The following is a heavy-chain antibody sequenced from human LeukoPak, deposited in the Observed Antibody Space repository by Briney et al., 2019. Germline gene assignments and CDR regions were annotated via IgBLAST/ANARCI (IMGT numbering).Heavy chain of an antibody. Sequence: GASVKVSCKASGYTFTGYYMHWVRQAPGQGLEWMGWINPNSGGTNYAQKFQGRVTMTTDTSTSTAYMELRSLRSDDTAVYYCARASGTGTTLYYYYYYMDVWGKGTTVTISS. J-gene: IGHJ6*03. CDR2: INPNSGGT. CDR1: GYTFTGYY. D-gene: IGHD1-1*01. CDR3: ARASGTGTTLYYYYYYMDV. V-gene: IGHV1-2*02.